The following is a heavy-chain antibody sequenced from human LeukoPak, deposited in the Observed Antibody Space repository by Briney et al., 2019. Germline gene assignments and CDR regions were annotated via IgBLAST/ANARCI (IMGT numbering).Heavy chain of an antibody. CDR2: ITWNGGST. CDR3: ARVGEWVGTNHYYGMDV. J-gene: IGHJ6*02. D-gene: IGHD1-7*01. V-gene: IGHV3-20*04. Sequence: GGSLRLSCAASGFTFDDYGMSWVRQAPGKGLEWVSSITWNGGSTAYADSVKGRFIISRDNAKNALHMQMNSLRAGDTALYYCARVGEWVGTNHYYGMDVWGQGTTVTVSS. CDR1: GFTFDDYG.